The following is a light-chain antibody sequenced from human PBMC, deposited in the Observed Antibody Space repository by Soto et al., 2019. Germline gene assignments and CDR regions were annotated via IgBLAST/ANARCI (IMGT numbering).Light chain of an antibody. J-gene: IGLJ1*01. V-gene: IGLV2-11*01. CDR1: SSDVGGYNY. CDR2: DVS. CDR3: CSYAGTYSFYV. Sequence: QSVLAQPPSASGSPGQSVTISCTGTSSDVGGYNYVSWYQQHPGKAPKLVLYDVSNRPSGVPDRFSGSKSGNTASLSISGLQAEDEAEYYCCSYAGTYSFYVFGTGTKV.